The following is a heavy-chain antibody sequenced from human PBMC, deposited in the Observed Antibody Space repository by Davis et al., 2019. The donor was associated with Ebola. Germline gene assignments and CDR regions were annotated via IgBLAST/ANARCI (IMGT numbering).Heavy chain of an antibody. D-gene: IGHD6-19*01. CDR2: IYDRST. CDR1: GFTVSSNH. J-gene: IGHJ4*02. V-gene: IGHV3-53*05. CDR3: ATTQWLREFDN. Sequence: GGSLRLFCAASGFTVSSNHMSWVRQAPGKGLEWVSVIYDRSTAYADSVRGRFTIPRDKSNNTLYLDMNSLRVDDTAVYYCATTQWLREFDNWGQGTLVTVSS.